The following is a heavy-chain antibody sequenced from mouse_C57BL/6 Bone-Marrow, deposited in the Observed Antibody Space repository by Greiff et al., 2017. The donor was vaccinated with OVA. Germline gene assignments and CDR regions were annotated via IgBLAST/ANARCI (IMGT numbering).Heavy chain of an antibody. Sequence: QVQLQQPGAELVKPGASVKLSCKASGYTFTEYTIHWVKQRSGQGLEWIGWFYPGSGSIKYNEKFKDKATLTADKSSSTVYMELSRLICKDSADYFCAKHEEGPLAYNSKGFAYWGQGTLVTVSA. V-gene: IGHV1-62-2*01. CDR1: GYTFTEYT. D-gene: IGHD2-12*01. J-gene: IGHJ3*01. CDR3: AKHEEGPLAYNSKGFAY. CDR2: FYPGSGSI.